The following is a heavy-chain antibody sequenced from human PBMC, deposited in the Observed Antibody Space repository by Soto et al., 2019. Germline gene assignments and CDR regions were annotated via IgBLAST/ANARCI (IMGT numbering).Heavy chain of an antibody. Sequence: ASVKVSLKDSGYTFTGYCMHWVRQAPGQGLEWMGWINPNSGGTNYAQKFQGWVTMTRDTSISTAYMELSRLRSDDTAVYYCARADHIWFGELLCFDYWGQGTLDTVSS. D-gene: IGHD3-10*01. J-gene: IGHJ4*02. CDR2: INPNSGGT. CDR1: GYTFTGYC. V-gene: IGHV1-2*04. CDR3: ARADHIWFGELLCFDY.